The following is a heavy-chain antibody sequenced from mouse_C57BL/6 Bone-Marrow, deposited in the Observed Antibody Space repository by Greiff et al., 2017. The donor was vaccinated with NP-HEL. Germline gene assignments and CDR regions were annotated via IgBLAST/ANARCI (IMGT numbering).Heavy chain of an antibody. V-gene: IGHV5-15*01. J-gene: IGHJ3*01. CDR3: ARQGNDGYFFAY. D-gene: IGHD2-3*01. Sequence: EVQLVESGGGLVQPGGSLKLSCAASGFTFSDYGMAWVRQAPRKGPEWVAFISNLAYSIYYADTVTGRFTISRENAKNTLYLEMSSLRSEDTAMYYCARQGNDGYFFAYWGQGTLVTVSA. CDR2: ISNLAYSI. CDR1: GFTFSDYG.